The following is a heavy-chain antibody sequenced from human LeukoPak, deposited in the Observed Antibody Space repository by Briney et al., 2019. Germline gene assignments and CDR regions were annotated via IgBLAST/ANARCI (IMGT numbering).Heavy chain of an antibody. CDR1: GDSISYGSYY. D-gene: IGHD3-22*01. Sequence: SETLSLTCTVSGDSISYGSYYWSWIRQPAGKGLEWIGRIYTGGNTNYNPSLKSRVTISVDTSKNQFSLELSSVTAADTAVYYCARDPRGYYDSSGFHDAFDIWGQGTMVTVSS. CDR3: ARDPRGYYDSSGFHDAFDI. J-gene: IGHJ3*02. CDR2: IYTGGNT. V-gene: IGHV4-61*02.